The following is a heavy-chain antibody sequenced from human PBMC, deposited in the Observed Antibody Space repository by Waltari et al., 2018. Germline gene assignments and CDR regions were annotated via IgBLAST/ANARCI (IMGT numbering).Heavy chain of an antibody. CDR2: ISSSSSYI. Sequence: EVQLVESGGGLVKPGGSLRLSCAASGFTFSSYSMNWVRQAPGKVLEWVSSISSSSSYIYYADSVKGRFTISRDNAKNSLYLQMNSLRAEDTAVYYCARDLGSGWFDYWGQGTLVTVSS. J-gene: IGHJ4*02. V-gene: IGHV3-21*01. D-gene: IGHD6-19*01. CDR1: GFTFSSYS. CDR3: ARDLGSGWFDY.